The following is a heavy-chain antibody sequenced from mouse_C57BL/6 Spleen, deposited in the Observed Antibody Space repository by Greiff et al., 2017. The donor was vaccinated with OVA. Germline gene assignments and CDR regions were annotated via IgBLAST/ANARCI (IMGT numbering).Heavy chain of an antibody. D-gene: IGHD1-1*01. CDR1: GYTFTSYW. Sequence: QVQLQQPGAELVRPGTSVKLSCKASGYTFTSYWMHWVKQRPGQGLEWIGVIDPSDSYTNYNQQFKGKATLTVDTSSSTAYMQLSSLTSEDSAVYYCARGGRSYWYFDVWGTGTTVTVSS. J-gene: IGHJ1*03. CDR2: IDPSDSYT. V-gene: IGHV1-59*01. CDR3: ARGGRSYWYFDV.